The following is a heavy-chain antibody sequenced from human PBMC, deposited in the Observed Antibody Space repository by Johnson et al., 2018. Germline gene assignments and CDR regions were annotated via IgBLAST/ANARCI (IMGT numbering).Heavy chain of an antibody. V-gene: IGHV3-30*03. J-gene: IGHJ1*01. D-gene: IGHD1-26*01. CDR1: GFTFSSYG. CDR3: ARDHSGSYYEDFQH. CDR2: ISYAGSNK. Sequence: QVQLVESGGGVVQPGRSXRLSCAASGFTFSSYGMHWVRQAPGKGLEWVAVISYAGSNKDYADSVKGRFTISRDNSKKTLDLQMNSLRAEATAVYYCARDHSGSYYEDFQHWGQGTLVTVSS.